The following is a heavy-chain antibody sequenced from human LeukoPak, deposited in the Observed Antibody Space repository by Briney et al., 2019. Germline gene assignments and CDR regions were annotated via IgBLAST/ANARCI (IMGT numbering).Heavy chain of an antibody. D-gene: IGHD1-26*01. CDR3: ARDPYSGSYGNYYYYFMDV. CDR1: GFTFSSYN. J-gene: IGHJ6*03. CDR2: ITSGSSYR. Sequence: GGSLRPSCAASGFTFSSYNMNWVCQAPGKGLECVSSITSGSSYRYYADSVKGRVTISRDNAKNSLYLQMNSLRAEDTAVYYCARDPYSGSYGNYYYYFMDVWGKGTTVTISS. V-gene: IGHV3-21*01.